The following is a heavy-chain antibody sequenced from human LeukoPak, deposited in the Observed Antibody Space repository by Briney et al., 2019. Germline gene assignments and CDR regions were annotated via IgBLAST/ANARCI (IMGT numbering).Heavy chain of an antibody. Sequence: SETLSLTCTVSGGSISSGSYYWSWIRQPAGKGLEWIGRIYTSGSTDYNPSLKSRVTISVDTSKNQFSLKLSSVTAADTAVYYCARGLYGLEMDYWGQGTLVTVSS. CDR2: IYTSGST. CDR3: ARGLYGLEMDY. D-gene: IGHD3-16*01. V-gene: IGHV4-61*02. J-gene: IGHJ4*02. CDR1: GGSISSGSYY.